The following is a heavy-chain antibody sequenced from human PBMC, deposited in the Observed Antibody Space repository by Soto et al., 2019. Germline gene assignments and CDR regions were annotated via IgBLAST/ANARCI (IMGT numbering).Heavy chain of an antibody. CDR2: ISPHNGKT. CDR3: ARDSSHYFDY. Sequence: QVQLVQSGDEVQKPGASVKVSCKTSGYTFVTYYISWLRQAPGQGIEWMGWISPHNGKTNYIEDLQGRVTLTADTSTNTAYMELRNLRSDDTAVYLCARDSSHYFDYWGQGTLVTVSS. J-gene: IGHJ4*02. CDR1: GYTFVTYY. D-gene: IGHD6-19*01. V-gene: IGHV1-18*01.